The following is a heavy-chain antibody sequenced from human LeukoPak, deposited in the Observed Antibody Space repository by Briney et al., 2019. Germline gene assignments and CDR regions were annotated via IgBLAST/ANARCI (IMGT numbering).Heavy chain of an antibody. CDR1: GYTFTGYY. CDR2: INPNSGGT. V-gene: IGHV1-2*02. CDR3: ASRPRAWYYYDSSGYFTDY. D-gene: IGHD3-22*01. Sequence: ASVKVSCKASGYTFTGYYMHWVRQAPGQGLEWMGWINPNSGGTNYAQKFQDRVTVTRDTSISTAYMELSRLRSDDTAVYYCASRPRAWYYYDSSGYFTDYWGQGTLVTVSS. J-gene: IGHJ4*02.